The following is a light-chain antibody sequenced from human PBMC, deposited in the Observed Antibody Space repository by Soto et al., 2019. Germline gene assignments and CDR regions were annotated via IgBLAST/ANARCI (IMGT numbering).Light chain of an antibody. CDR1: QTVNTY. CDR3: QQGYSNPWT. Sequence: IQMTQYPSSLSASICDRVTITCRASQTVNTYLHLYQQKPWRAHKLLIYAASNLQSGVPSRFSGSGSGTYFTLSLSILQPEYFATYCCQQGYSNPWTFGPGTKVEIK. CDR2: AAS. V-gene: IGKV1-39*01. J-gene: IGKJ1*01.